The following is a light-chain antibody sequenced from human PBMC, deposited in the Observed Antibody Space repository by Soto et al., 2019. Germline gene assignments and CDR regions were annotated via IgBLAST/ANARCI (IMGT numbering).Light chain of an antibody. Sequence: QSALTQPASVSGSPGQSITISCTGSSSDVGSYNLVSWYQQHPGKAPKLMIYEVSKPPSGVSNRFSCSKSGNTASLTISGLQAEDEADYYCCSYAGSSTVVFGGGTKLTVL. V-gene: IGLV2-23*02. CDR1: SSDVGSYNL. CDR3: CSYAGSSTVV. J-gene: IGLJ2*01. CDR2: EVS.